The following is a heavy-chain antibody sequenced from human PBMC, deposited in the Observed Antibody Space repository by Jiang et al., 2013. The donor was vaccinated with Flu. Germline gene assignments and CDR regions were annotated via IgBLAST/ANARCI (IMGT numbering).Heavy chain of an antibody. V-gene: IGHV4-39*01. Sequence: GSGLVKPSETLSLTCTVSGGSISSSSYYWGWIRQPPGKGLEWIGSIYYSGSTYYNPSLKSRVTISVDTSKNQFSLKLSSVTAADTAVYYCARHYYDSSGSPIAVWGQGTMVTVSS. D-gene: IGHD3-22*01. J-gene: IGHJ3*01. CDR2: IYYSGST. CDR3: ARHYYDSSGSPIAV. CDR1: GGSISSSSYY.